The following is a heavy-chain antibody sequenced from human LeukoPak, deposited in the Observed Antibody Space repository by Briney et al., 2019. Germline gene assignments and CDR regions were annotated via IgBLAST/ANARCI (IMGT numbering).Heavy chain of an antibody. CDR1: GGSFSGYY. D-gene: IGHD1-26*01. CDR3: ARFGELPYQNYFDY. J-gene: IGHJ4*02. Sequence: PSETLSLTCAVYGGSFSGYYWSWIRQPPGKGLEWIGEINHSGSTNYNPSLKSRVTISVDTSKSQFSLKLSSVTAADTAVYYCARFGELPYQNYFDYWGQGTLVTVSS. CDR2: INHSGST. V-gene: IGHV4-34*01.